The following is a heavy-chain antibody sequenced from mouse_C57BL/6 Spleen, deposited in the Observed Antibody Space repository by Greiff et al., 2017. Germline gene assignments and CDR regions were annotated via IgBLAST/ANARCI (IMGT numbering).Heavy chain of an antibody. V-gene: IGHV3-6*01. CDR3: ARAYYGSYFDY. Sequence: EVQRVESGPGLVKPSQSLSLTCSVTGYSITSGYYWNWIRQFPGNKLEWMGYISYDGSNNYNPSLKNRISITRDTSKNQFFLKLNSVTTEDTATYYCARAYYGSYFDYWGQGTTLTVSS. J-gene: IGHJ2*01. CDR2: ISYDGSN. D-gene: IGHD1-1*01. CDR1: GYSITSGYY.